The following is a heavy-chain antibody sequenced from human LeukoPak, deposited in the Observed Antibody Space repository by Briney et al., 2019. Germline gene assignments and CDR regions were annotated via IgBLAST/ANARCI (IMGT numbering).Heavy chain of an antibody. J-gene: IGHJ4*02. CDR2: IYYSGST. V-gene: IGHV4-59*01. Sequence: SETLSLTCTVSGGCISSYYWSWIRQPPGKGLEWIGYIYYSGSTNYNPSLKSRVTISVDTSKNQFSLKLSSVTAADTAVYYCARSGRAAMVNIFDYWGQGTLVTVSS. CDR1: GGCISSYY. D-gene: IGHD5-18*01. CDR3: ARSGRAAMVNIFDY.